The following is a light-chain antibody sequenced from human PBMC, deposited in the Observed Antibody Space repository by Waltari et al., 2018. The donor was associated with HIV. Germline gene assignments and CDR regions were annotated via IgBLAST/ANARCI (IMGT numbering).Light chain of an antibody. J-gene: IGLJ2*01. CDR1: SSNIGAGYD. V-gene: IGLV1-40*01. Sequence: QSVLTPPPSVSGAPGQRVTISCTGSSSNIGAGYDVPWYQQLPGTAPKLPIYANTNRPSGVPDRFSGSKSGSSASLAITGLQAEDEAHYYCQSFDSSLTTSGVIFGGGTKLTVL. CDR2: ANT. CDR3: QSFDSSLTTSGVI.